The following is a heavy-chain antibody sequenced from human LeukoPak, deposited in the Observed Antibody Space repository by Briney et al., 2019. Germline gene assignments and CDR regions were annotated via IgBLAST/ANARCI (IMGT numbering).Heavy chain of an antibody. Sequence: GGSLRLSCVASGFTFSGYALSWVRQAPGKGLEWVSAISGSGENTYYADSVKGRCTISRDNSKNTLYLQMNSLRAEDTAVYYCAKSGCSSTSCYSILSGWLDPWGQGTLVTVSS. J-gene: IGHJ5*02. CDR3: AKSGCSSTSCYSILSGWLDP. V-gene: IGHV3-23*01. D-gene: IGHD2-2*02. CDR2: ISGSGENT. CDR1: GFTFSGYA.